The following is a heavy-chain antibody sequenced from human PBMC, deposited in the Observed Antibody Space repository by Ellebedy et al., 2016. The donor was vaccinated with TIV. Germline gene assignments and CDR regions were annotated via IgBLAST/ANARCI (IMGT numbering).Heavy chain of an antibody. V-gene: IGHV3-13*01. CDR3: TRFEIISGGGYGMDV. J-gene: IGHJ6*02. Sequence: GESLKISXAASGFTFSRCDMHWVRQSTRKGLEWVASIDNAGDTYYPGSVKGRFTISRENAKNSLYLQMNSLRVEDTAAYYCTRFEIISGGGYGMDVWGQGTTVTVSS. CDR2: IDNAGDT. D-gene: IGHD3-16*01. CDR1: GFTFSRCD.